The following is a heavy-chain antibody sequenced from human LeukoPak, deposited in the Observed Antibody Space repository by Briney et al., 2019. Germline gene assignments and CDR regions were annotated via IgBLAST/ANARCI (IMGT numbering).Heavy chain of an antibody. CDR2: ISGSGGST. Sequence: SCKASGGTFSSYAMSWVRQAPGKGLEWVSAISGSGGSTYYADSVKGRFTISRDNSKNTLYLQMNSLRAEDTAVYYCAKPNGYYSNYPFDYWGQGTLVTVSS. V-gene: IGHV3-23*01. CDR3: AKPNGYYSNYPFDY. CDR1: GGTFSSYA. D-gene: IGHD4-11*01. J-gene: IGHJ4*02.